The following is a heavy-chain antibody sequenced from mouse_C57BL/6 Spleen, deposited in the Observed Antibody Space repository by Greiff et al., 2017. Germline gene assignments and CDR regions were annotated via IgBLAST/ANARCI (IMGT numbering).Heavy chain of an antibody. CDR1: GFTFKDYY. CDR2: IDPEDGDT. D-gene: IGHD5-5*01. J-gene: IGHJ2*01. V-gene: IGHV14-1*01. CDR3: TTAYLLT. Sequence: EVKLMESGAELVRPGASVKLSCTASGFTFKDYYMHWVKQRPEQGLEWIGRIDPEDGDTEYAPKFQGEATMTADKSSNTAYLQLSSLTSEDTAVYYCTTAYLLTGGQGTTLTVSS.